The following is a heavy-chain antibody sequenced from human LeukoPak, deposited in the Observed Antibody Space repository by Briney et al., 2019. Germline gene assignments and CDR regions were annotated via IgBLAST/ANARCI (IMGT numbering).Heavy chain of an antibody. V-gene: IGHV3-66*01. CDR3: ATGRGVHYH. CDR2: IYSGDGI. CDR1: GFTVSSNY. D-gene: IGHD3-10*01. Sequence: GGSLRLSCAASGFTVSSNYMIWVRQAPGKGLEWVSVIYSGDGIYYADSVKGRFTISRDNSKNTLYLQMNSLTAEDTAVYYCATGRGVHYHWGQGTLVTVSS. J-gene: IGHJ5*02.